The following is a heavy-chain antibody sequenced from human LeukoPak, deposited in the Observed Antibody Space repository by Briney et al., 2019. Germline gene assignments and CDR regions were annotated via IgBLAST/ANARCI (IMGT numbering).Heavy chain of an antibody. D-gene: IGHD3-22*01. CDR1: GGSISSSSYY. J-gene: IGHJ4*02. Sequence: PSETLSLTCTVSGGSISSSSYYWGWIRQPPGKGLEWIGGIYYSGNTYYNPSLKSRVTISVDTSMNQFSLKLSSVTAADTAVYYCARLRSNYYESSGMIDYWGQGTLVTVSS. CDR3: ARLRSNYYESSGMIDY. CDR2: IYYSGNT. V-gene: IGHV4-39*01.